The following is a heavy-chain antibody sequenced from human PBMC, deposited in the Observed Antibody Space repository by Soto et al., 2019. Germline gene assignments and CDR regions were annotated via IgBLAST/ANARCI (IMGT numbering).Heavy chain of an antibody. CDR3: ARDRSIAARTGGFDH. CDR2: INHSGRT. J-gene: IGHJ4*02. V-gene: IGHV4-34*01. Sequence: PXEALSLPPHVDCGSCSGGYWSWIRQPRGKGLEWIGEINHSGRTNYNPSLKSRVTISVDTSKNQFYLKLSSVTAADTAVYYCARDRSIAARTGGFDHWGQGTLVTVSS. D-gene: IGHD6-6*01. CDR1: CGSCSGGY.